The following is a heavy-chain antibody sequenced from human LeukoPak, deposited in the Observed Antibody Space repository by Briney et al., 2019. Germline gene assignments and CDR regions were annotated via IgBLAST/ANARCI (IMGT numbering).Heavy chain of an antibody. Sequence: GGSLRLSCAASGFTFSSYGMHWVRQAPGKGLEWVAFIRYDGSNRYYADSVKGRFTISRDNSKNTLYLQMNSLRAEDTAVYYCARTTGDSGWYNYYYYYMDVWGKGTTVTISS. D-gene: IGHD6-19*01. CDR3: ARTTGDSGWYNYYYYYMDV. V-gene: IGHV3-30*02. CDR1: GFTFSSYG. J-gene: IGHJ6*03. CDR2: IRYDGSNR.